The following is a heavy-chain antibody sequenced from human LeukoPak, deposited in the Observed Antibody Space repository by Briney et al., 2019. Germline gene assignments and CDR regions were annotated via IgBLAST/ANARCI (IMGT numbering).Heavy chain of an antibody. CDR1: GYTFSIYG. D-gene: IGHD3-16*02. J-gene: IGHJ4*02. CDR2: IIPIFGTA. CDR3: ARVETYYDYVWGSYRPVNLDY. V-gene: IGHV1-69*13. Sequence: SEKVSCKASGYTFSIYGITWVRQAPGQGLEWMGGIIPIFGTANYAQKFQGRVTITADESTSTAYMELSSLRSEDTAVYYCARVETYYDYVWGSYRPVNLDYWGQGTLVTVSS.